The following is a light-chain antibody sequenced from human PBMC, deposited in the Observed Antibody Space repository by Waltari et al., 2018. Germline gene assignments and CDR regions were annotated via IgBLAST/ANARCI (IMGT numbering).Light chain of an antibody. CDR3: SSYTTSSPYV. CDR1: SSDVGGYKY. V-gene: IGLV2-14*01. Sequence: QSALTQPASVSGSPGQSITISCTGTSSDVGGYKYVSWYQQHPSKAPKLMIYEVSNRPSGVSNRFSGSKSGNTASLTISGLQAEDEADYYCSSYTTSSPYVFGTGTKVTVL. CDR2: EVS. J-gene: IGLJ1*01.